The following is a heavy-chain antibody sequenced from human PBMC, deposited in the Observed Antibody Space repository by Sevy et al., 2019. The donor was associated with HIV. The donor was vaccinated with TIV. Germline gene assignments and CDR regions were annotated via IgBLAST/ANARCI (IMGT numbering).Heavy chain of an antibody. D-gene: IGHD2-21*01. CDR2: INGHNGNT. CDR3: ARDGYDARGDQRGLFDF. CDR1: GYIFTSYG. Sequence: AAVKVSCKASGYIFTSYGISWVGQAPRQGLEWMGWINGHNGNTNYVQNLQGRVTMTTDTSTNTAYMELRSLRSDDTAMYYCARDGYDARGDQRGLFDFWGQGTLVTVSS. J-gene: IGHJ4*02. V-gene: IGHV1-18*01.